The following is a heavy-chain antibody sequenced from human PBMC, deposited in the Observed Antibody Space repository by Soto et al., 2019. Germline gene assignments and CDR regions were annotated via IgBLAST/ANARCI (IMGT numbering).Heavy chain of an antibody. CDR1: GYTFTSYG. CDR2: ISTHNGDT. D-gene: IGHD3-9*01. Sequence: ASVKVSCQISGYTFTSYGISWVRQAPGQGLEWMGWISTHNGDTNFAQKFQGRVTLTTDTSTNTAYMDLRSLTSDDTAVYYCARGYDILTGLAYYYGMDVWGQGTTVTV. CDR3: ARGYDILTGLAYYYGMDV. V-gene: IGHV1-18*01. J-gene: IGHJ6*02.